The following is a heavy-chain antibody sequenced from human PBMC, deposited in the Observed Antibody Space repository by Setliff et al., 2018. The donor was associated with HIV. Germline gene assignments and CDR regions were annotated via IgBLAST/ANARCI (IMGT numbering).Heavy chain of an antibody. CDR2: INPNSGDT. Sequence: ASVKVSCKTSGYIFTHYYMHWVRQAPGQGLEWMGWINPNSGDTNYAQKFQGRVTMTRDTSITTAYMELKWLRSDDTADTAVYYCAKDKTSTWYGGIDFWGQGTLVTVSS. J-gene: IGHJ4*02. CDR1: GYIFTHYY. D-gene: IGHD6-13*01. V-gene: IGHV1-2*02. CDR3: YYCAKDKTSTWYGGIDF.